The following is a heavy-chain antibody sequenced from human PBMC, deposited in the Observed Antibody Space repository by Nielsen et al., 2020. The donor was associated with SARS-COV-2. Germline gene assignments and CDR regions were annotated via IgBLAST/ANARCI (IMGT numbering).Heavy chain of an antibody. CDR1: GGSISSGGFY. CDR3: ARASGEARNPNWFDP. CDR2: IYYSGST. J-gene: IGHJ5*02. V-gene: IGHV4-31*03. D-gene: IGHD3-10*01. Sequence: LRLSCTVSGGSISSGGFYWSWIRQHPGKGLEWIGYIYYSGSTYYNPSLKSRLTMSVDTSKNQLSLKLSSVTAADTAVYYCARASGEARNPNWFDPWGQGTQVTVSS.